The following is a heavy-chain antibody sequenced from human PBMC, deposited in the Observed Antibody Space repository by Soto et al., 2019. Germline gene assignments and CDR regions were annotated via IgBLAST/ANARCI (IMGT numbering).Heavy chain of an antibody. CDR3: AALDGALDY. J-gene: IGHJ4*02. Sequence: ASETLSLTCTVSGGPISSYYWGWIRQPPGKTLEWLGYVYYSGLPTYSPSLKSRVTISVDRSKNQVSLKLRSVTPADTAVYYCAALDGALDYWGPGTLVTVSS. D-gene: IGHD3-10*01. CDR2: VYYSGLP. CDR1: GGPISSYY. V-gene: IGHV4-59*01.